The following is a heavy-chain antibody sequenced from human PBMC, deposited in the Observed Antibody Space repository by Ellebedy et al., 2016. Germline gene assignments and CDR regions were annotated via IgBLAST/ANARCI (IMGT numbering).Heavy chain of an antibody. D-gene: IGHD3-22*01. V-gene: IGHV1-46*01. CDR1: GYTFTNFY. Sequence: ASVKVSCXASGYTFTNFYMHWVRQAPGQGLEWMGMIHPSGGRTRYAQKFRGRVTVTRDTSTSIVYMELNSLRSEDTAVYFCARDDSTGYRPGLWGQGTLVTVSS. J-gene: IGHJ4*02. CDR3: ARDDSTGYRPGL. CDR2: IHPSGGRT.